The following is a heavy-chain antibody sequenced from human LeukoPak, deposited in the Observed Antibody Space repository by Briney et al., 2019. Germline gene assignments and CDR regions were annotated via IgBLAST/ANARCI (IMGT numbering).Heavy chain of an antibody. CDR2: IKQDGSEN. D-gene: IGHD3-9*01. V-gene: IGHV3-7*01. Sequence: GGSLRLSWAASGFTFSNFWMSWVRQAPGKGLEWVANIKQDGSENYYVDSVRGRFTISRDNAKKSLYLQMNSLRAEDTAVYYCAREDILTGYVADLDYWGQGTEVTVPS. CDR1: GFTFSNFW. CDR3: AREDILTGYVADLDY. J-gene: IGHJ4*02.